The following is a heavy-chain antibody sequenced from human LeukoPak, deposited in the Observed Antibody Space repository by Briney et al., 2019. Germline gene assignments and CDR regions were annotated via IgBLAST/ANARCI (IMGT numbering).Heavy chain of an antibody. Sequence: GGSLRLSCAASGFTFSTYVMTWVRQAPGKGLEWVSTISYSGGSTYYADSVNGRFTISRDNSKNTVYLQMNSLRAEDTAVYYCAKDGNVLLWFGDPGGAFDIWGQGTMVTVSS. CDR1: GFTFSTYV. D-gene: IGHD3-10*01. J-gene: IGHJ3*02. CDR3: AKDGNVLLWFGDPGGAFDI. CDR2: ISYSGGST. V-gene: IGHV3-23*01.